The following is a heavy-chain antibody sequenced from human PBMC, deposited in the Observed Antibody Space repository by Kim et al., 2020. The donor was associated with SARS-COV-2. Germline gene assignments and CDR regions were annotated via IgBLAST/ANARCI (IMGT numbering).Heavy chain of an antibody. V-gene: IGHV3-64D*06. CDR3: VKDQEYSSGWYGWFCAFDI. J-gene: IGHJ3*02. Sequence: GRFTISRDNSKNTLYLQMSSLRAEDTAVYYCVKDQEYSSGWYGWFCAFDIWGQGTMVTVSS. D-gene: IGHD6-19*01.